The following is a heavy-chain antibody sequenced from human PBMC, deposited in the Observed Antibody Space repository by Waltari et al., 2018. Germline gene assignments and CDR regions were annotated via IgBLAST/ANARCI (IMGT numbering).Heavy chain of an antibody. CDR2: INAGNGNT. CDR3: ARDLVGYDILTGYYLYWYFDL. CDR1: GYTFTSYA. Sequence: QVQLVQSGAEVKKPGASVKVSCKASGYTFTSYAMHWVRQAPGQRPAWMGWINAGNGNTKYSQKFQGRVTITRDTSASTAYMELSSLRSEDTAVYYCARDLVGYDILTGYYLYWYFDLWGRGTLVTVSS. J-gene: IGHJ2*01. V-gene: IGHV1-3*01. D-gene: IGHD3-9*01.